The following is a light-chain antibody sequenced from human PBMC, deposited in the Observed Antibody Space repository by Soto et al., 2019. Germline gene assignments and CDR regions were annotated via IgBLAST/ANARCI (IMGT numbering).Light chain of an antibody. J-gene: IGKJ1*01. V-gene: IGKV3-15*01. Sequence: EIVLTQSPATLSLSPGERATLSCRASQSVSSNLAWYQQKPGQAPSLLIYGASTRATGTPARFSGSGSGTDFTLTISSLQPEDFATYYCLQDYNYLRTFGQGTKVDIK. CDR1: QSVSSN. CDR3: LQDYNYLRT. CDR2: GAS.